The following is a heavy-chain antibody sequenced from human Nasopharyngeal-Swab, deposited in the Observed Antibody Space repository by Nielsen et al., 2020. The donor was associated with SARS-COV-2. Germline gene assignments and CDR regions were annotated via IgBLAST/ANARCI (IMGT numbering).Heavy chain of an antibody. J-gene: IGHJ6*03. CDR3: ARGGATLSYYYYYYMDV. CDR1: GYTFTSYG. Sequence: ASVKVSCKASGYTFTSYGISWVRQAPGQGLEWMGWISAYNGNTNYAQKLQGRVTMTRDTSTSTVYMELSSLRSEDTAVYYCARGGATLSYYYYYYMDVWGKGTTVTVSS. V-gene: IGHV1-18*01. D-gene: IGHD5-24*01. CDR2: ISAYNGNT.